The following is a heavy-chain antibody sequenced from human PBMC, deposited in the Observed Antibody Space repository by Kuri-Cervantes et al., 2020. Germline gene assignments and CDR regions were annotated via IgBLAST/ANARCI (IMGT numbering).Heavy chain of an antibody. Sequence: GESLKISCAASGFTFSRYWMTWVRQGPGKGLEWVANIKQDGSEKYYVDSVKGRFTISRDNSKNTLHLQMNSLRAEDTAVYYCAKDGPLWFGEQGYYYYGMDVWGQGTTVTVSS. CDR3: AKDGPLWFGEQGYYYYGMDV. V-gene: IGHV3-7*01. D-gene: IGHD3-10*01. J-gene: IGHJ6*02. CDR2: IKQDGSEK. CDR1: GFTFSRYW.